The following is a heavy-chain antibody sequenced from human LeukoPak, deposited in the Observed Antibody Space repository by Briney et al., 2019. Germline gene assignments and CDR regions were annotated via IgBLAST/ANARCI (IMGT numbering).Heavy chain of an antibody. CDR3: ARELRYFDWFSNWFDP. D-gene: IGHD3-9*01. CDR2: IYYSGST. CDR1: GGSISSSSYY. V-gene: IGHV4-39*07. Sequence: PSETLSLTCTVSGGSISSSSYYWGWIRQPPGKGLEWIGSIYYSGSTYYNPSLKSRVIISVDTSKNQFSLKLSSVTAADTAVYYCARELRYFDWFSNWFDPWGQGTLVTVSS. J-gene: IGHJ5*02.